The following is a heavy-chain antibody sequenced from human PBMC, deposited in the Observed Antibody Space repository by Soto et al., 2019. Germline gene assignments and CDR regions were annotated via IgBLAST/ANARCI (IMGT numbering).Heavy chain of an antibody. J-gene: IGHJ4*02. CDR1: GFTFSSAP. CDR3: TTPAIPVDGTQPFNY. D-gene: IGHD6-19*01. V-gene: IGHV3-15*01. CDR2: IKPNTNGGAI. Sequence: EVQLVESGGGFVKPGESLTLSCAASGFTFSSAPMSWVRQAPGKGLEWVGRIKPNTNGGAIDYLAPVKGRFTLSRDDSKNTSYLQMNSLKIEDSALYYCTTPAIPVDGTQPFNYWGQGALVTVSS.